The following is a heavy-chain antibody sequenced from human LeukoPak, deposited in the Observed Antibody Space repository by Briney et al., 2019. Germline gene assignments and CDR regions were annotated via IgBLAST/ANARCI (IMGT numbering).Heavy chain of an antibody. V-gene: IGHV5-51*01. CDR1: GYIFTNYW. Sequence: GESLKISCKGFGYIFTNYWIGWVRQMPGKGLEWMGIINPGDSDPRYSPSFQGQVTISADKSTTYLQWGSLRASDTAIYYCARHHNSYGRLDSWGQGTLVTVSP. CDR3: ARHHNSYGRLDS. J-gene: IGHJ4*02. CDR2: INPGDSDP. D-gene: IGHD1-20*01.